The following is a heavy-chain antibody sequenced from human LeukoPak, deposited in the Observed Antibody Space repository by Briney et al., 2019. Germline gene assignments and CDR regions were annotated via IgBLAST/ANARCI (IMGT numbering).Heavy chain of an antibody. J-gene: IGHJ4*02. CDR2: ISWNSGSI. V-gene: IGHV3-9*01. D-gene: IGHD4-17*01. CDR3: AKGGTSVTRYVDY. Sequence: PGRSLRLSCAASGFTFDDYAMHWVRQAPGKGLEWVSGISWNSGSIGYADSVKGRFTISRDNAKNSLYLQMNSLRAEDTALYYCAKGGTSVTRYVDYWGQGTLVTVSS. CDR1: GFTFDDYA.